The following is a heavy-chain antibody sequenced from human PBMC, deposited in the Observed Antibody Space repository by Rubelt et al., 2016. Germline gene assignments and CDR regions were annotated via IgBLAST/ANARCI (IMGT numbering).Heavy chain of an antibody. CDR1: GFTFNSYS. Sequence: EVRLLESGGGLVQPGGSQRLSCAASGFTFNSYSMNWVRQAPGKGLGWVSHITSNSRTIYYAEFVQGRFTNSRDNAKKSLYLQMNSLRAEDTAVYYCARDGRRGYDLDVWGQGTTVTVSS. CDR3: ARDGRRGYDLDV. V-gene: IGHV3-48*04. J-gene: IGHJ6*02. CDR2: ITSNSRTI.